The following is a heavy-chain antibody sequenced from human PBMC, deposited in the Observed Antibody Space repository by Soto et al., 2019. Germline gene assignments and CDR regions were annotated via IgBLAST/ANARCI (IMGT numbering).Heavy chain of an antibody. CDR3: AREGAHYTPLDH. V-gene: IGHV1-3*01. D-gene: IGHD2-15*01. Sequence: GASVKVSCKASGYTFTDYGIHWVLQAPGQGLEWMGWINVGNGNTGYSRKFQGRVTNARDMSASTAYIEVTSLTSEDTAIYYCAREGAHYTPLDHWGQGTLVTVSS. CDR2: INVGNGNT. J-gene: IGHJ4*02. CDR1: GYTFTDYG.